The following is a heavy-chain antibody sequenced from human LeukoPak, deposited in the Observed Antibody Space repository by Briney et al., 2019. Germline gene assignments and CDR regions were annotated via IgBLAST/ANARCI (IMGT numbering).Heavy chain of an antibody. V-gene: IGHV3-30*03. D-gene: IGHD3-3*01. CDR3: ATGSDYYYAS. Sequence: PGRSLRLSCVASGFTFTRNCMHWFHQAPGKGLEWVAAIPHDGSNALYADSVKGRFTISRDDSKNTQYLQMNSLRIEDSAMYYCATGSDYYYASWGQGTLVTVSS. CDR2: IPHDGSNA. CDR1: GFTFTRNC. J-gene: IGHJ5*02.